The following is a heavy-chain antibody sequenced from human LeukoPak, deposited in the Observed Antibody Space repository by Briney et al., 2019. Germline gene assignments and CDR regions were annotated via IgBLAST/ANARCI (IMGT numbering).Heavy chain of an antibody. CDR1: GFTFSSYS. D-gene: IGHD5-12*01. CDR3: ARDHGGYDLGLDY. CDR2: ISSSSSYI. Sequence: GGSLRLSCAASGFTFSSYSMNWVRQAPGKGLEWVSSISSSSSYIYYADSVKGRFTISRDNAKNSLYLQMNSLRAEDTAVYYCARDHGGYDLGLDYWGQGTLVTVSS. J-gene: IGHJ4*02. V-gene: IGHV3-21*01.